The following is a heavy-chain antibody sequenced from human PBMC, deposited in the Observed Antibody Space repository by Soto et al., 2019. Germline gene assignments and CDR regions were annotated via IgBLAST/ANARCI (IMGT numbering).Heavy chain of an antibody. J-gene: IGHJ6*02. CDR1: GFTFSNAW. CDR2: IKSKTDGGTT. CDR3: TTDFSADSRGYYYSVYYYGMDV. V-gene: IGHV3-15*07. D-gene: IGHD3-22*01. Sequence: EVQLVESGGGLVKPGGSLRLSCAASGFTFSNAWMNWGRQAPGKGLQWVGRIKSKTDGGTTDYAAPAKGRFTILRDDSKNTLYLQMNSLKTEDTAVYYCTTDFSADSRGYYYSVYYYGMDVWGQGTTVTVSS.